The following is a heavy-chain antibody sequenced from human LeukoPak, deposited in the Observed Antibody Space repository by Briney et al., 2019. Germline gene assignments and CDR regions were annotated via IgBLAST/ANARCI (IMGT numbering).Heavy chain of an antibody. CDR1: GGSISSYY. D-gene: IGHD3-22*01. V-gene: IGHV4-59*01. Sequence: PSGTLSLTCTVSGGSISSYYWSWIRQPPGKGLEWIGYIYYSGSTNYNPSLKSRVTISVDTSKNQFSLKLSSVTAADTAVYYCARDIRQKGYYYDSSGYYYGDAFDIWGQGTMVTVSS. J-gene: IGHJ3*02. CDR3: ARDIRQKGYYYDSSGYYYGDAFDI. CDR2: IYYSGST.